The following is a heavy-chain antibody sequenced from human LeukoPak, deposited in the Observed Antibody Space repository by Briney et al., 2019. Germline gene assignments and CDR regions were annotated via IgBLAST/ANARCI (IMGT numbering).Heavy chain of an antibody. CDR2: ISPYNGDT. V-gene: IGHV1-18*01. D-gene: IGHD6-19*01. Sequence: GASVKVSFKGSGYPFTHHGVTWGRPAPGQGLEWMGWISPYNGDTKYAQKVQGRVTLTTDTSTNTAYMEMRSLRYDDTAVYYCARDPSNSSGRNQYFDLWGRGTLVTVSS. CDR3: ARDPSNSSGRNQYFDL. CDR1: GYPFTHHG. J-gene: IGHJ2*01.